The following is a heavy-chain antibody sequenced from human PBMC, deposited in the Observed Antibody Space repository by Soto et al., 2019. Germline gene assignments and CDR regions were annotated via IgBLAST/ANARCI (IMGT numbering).Heavy chain of an antibody. J-gene: IGHJ3*02. Sequence: GGSLRLSCAASGFTFSDYYMSWIRQAPWKGLEWVSYISSSGSTIYYADSVKGRFTISRDNAKNSLYLQMNSLRAEDTAVYYCARGALWYYDILTGSAHDAFDIWGQGTMVTVSS. CDR1: GFTFSDYY. CDR2: ISSSGSTI. D-gene: IGHD3-9*01. CDR3: ARGALWYYDILTGSAHDAFDI. V-gene: IGHV3-11*01.